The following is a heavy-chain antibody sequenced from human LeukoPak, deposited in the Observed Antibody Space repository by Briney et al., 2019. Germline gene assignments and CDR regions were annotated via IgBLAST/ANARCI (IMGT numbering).Heavy chain of an antibody. CDR2: IIPIFGTA. D-gene: IGHD3-10*01. Sequence: SVKVSCKASGGTFSSYAISWVRQAPGQGLEWMGGIIPIFGTANYAQKFQGRVTMTRDMSTSTVYMELSSLRSEDTAVYYCARGTMVRGVINWFDPWGQGTLVTVSS. V-gene: IGHV1-69*05. CDR1: GGTFSSYA. J-gene: IGHJ5*02. CDR3: ARGTMVRGVINWFDP.